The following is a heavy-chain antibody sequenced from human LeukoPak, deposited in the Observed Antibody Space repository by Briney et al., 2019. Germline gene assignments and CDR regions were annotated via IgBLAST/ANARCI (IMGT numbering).Heavy chain of an antibody. CDR2: ISSSSSYI. CDR3: ARDQQGEAYYYDSSGYSS. D-gene: IGHD3-22*01. CDR1: GFTFSSYS. J-gene: IGHJ4*02. Sequence: GGSLRLSCAASGFTFSSYSMNWVRQAPGKGLERVSSISSSSSYIYYADSVKGRFTISRDNAKNSLYLQMNSLRAEDTAVYYCARDQQGEAYYYDSSGYSSWGQGTLVTVSS. V-gene: IGHV3-21*01.